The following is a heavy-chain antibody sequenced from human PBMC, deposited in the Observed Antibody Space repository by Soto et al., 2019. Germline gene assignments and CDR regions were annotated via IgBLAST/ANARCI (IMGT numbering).Heavy chain of an antibody. CDR1: GYTFTSYG. J-gene: IGHJ4*02. CDR3: AREEDSSGWYVWYFDY. D-gene: IGHD6-19*01. V-gene: IGHV1-18*01. CDR2: ISAYNGNT. Sequence: ASVKVSCKASGYTFTSYGISWVRQAPGQGLEWKGWISAYNGNTNYAQKLQGRVTMTTDTSTSTAYMELRSLRSDDTAVYYCAREEDSSGWYVWYFDYWGQGTLVTVSS.